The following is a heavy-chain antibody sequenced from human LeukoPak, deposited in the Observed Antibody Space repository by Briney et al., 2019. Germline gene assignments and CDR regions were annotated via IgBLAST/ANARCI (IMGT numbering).Heavy chain of an antibody. CDR2: IWYDGSIK. CDR3: VKGFNWYFDL. V-gene: IGHV3-33*06. Sequence: GGSLRLSCAASGFSFSDYGVHWVRQAPGKGLEWMAVIWYDGSIKYYRDSVKGRFTISRDNSRNTVYLQMNNLRAEDTAVYYCVKGFNWYFDLWGRGTLVTVSS. J-gene: IGHJ2*01. CDR1: GFSFSDYG.